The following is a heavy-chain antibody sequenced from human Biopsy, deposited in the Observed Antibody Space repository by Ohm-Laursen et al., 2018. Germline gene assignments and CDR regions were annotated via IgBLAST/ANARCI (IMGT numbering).Heavy chain of an antibody. CDR2: FSYNERT. D-gene: IGHD3-9*01. CDR1: GASVKTSGYF. Sequence: TLSLTCSVSGASVKTSGYFWAWIRQRPGKGLEWIGYFSYNERTHYNPSLTSRPAISFDTSNNRISLQLRSVSVADTAVYYCVREPKTGTAEAWYFDLWGRGSPVTVPS. V-gene: IGHV4-31*03. CDR3: VREPKTGTAEAWYFDL. J-gene: IGHJ2*01.